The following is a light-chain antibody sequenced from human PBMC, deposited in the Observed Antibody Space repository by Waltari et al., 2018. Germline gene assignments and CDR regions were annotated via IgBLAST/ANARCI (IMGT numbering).Light chain of an antibody. J-gene: IGKJ1*01. CDR2: NAS. V-gene: IGKV1-5*03. Sequence: DIQMTQSPSTLSASVGDRVNITCRASQSIGNWLAWYQQQPGKAPKLLIYNASILECWVPARFSGRGSGTECTLTSSSLQPDDFATYYCQQYNSYSIIFGQGTKVEIK. CDR1: QSIGNW. CDR3: QQYNSYSII.